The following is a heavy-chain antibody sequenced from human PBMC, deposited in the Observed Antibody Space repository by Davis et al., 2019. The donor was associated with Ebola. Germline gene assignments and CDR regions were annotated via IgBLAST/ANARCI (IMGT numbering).Heavy chain of an antibody. V-gene: IGHV3-23*01. CDR1: GFTFGSYV. Sequence: GESLKISCGASGFTFGSYVMSWVRQVPGKGLEWVSAISTTGGSTYYADSVKGRFTISRDNSRNTLYLQMSSLRAEDTAVYYCVKVLGWVAVAGTSYHWGQGTLVTVSS. CDR3: VKVLGWVAVAGTSYH. D-gene: IGHD6-19*01. J-gene: IGHJ4*02. CDR2: ISTTGGST.